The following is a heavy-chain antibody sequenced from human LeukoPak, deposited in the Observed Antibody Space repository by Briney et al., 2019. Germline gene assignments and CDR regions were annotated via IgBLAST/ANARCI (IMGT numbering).Heavy chain of an antibody. CDR3: AGLRDYYLYCMDV. V-gene: IGHV1-69*04. CDR1: GGTFTSYA. CDR2: IIPILGIA. Sequence: GASVKVSCKASGGTFTSYAISWVRQAPGQGLEWMGRIIPILGIANYAQKFQGRVTITADKSTSTAYMELSSLRSEDTAVYYCAGLRDYYLYCMDVRGRGATVTVCS. J-gene: IGHJ6*01.